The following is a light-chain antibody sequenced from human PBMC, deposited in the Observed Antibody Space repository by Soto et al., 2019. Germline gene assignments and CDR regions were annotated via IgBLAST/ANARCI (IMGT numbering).Light chain of an antibody. Sequence: SALTQPASVSGSPGQSITISCTGTSSDVGAYKYVSWYQQYPGKAPKLMIYEVSNRPSGVSNRFSGSKSGNTASLAISGLQAEDEADYYCSSYTSSSTPIFGTGTKVTVL. CDR1: SSDVGAYKY. CDR2: EVS. V-gene: IGLV2-14*01. J-gene: IGLJ1*01. CDR3: SSYTSSSTPI.